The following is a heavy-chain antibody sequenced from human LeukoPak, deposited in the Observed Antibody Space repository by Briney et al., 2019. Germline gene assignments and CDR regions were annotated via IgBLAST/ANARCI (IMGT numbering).Heavy chain of an antibody. CDR2: ISSSSSYI. CDR3: ARDLSGYSGPYYYYMDV. V-gene: IGHV3-21*01. D-gene: IGHD5-12*01. J-gene: IGHJ6*03. CDR1: GFTFSSYS. Sequence: GGSLRLSCAASGFTFSSYSMNWVRQAPGKGLEWVSSISSSSSYIYYADSVKGRFTISRDNAKNSLYLQMNSLRAEDTAVYYCARDLSGYSGPYYYYMDVWGKGTTVTISS.